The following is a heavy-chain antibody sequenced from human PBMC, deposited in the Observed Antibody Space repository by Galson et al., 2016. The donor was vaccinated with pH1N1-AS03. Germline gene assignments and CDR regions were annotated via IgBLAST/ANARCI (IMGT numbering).Heavy chain of an antibody. CDR2: VYPGLSS. D-gene: IGHD2-2*01. V-gene: IGHV4-61*02. CDR3: AREGCGARSTTGCYASGLGRRSYMDV. Sequence: TLSLTCAVSGDSIRSDTYAWSWIRQPAEKGLEWVGRVYPGLSSNYNPSLKGRVTISVETSKNQFSLKLRSVTAADTAVYYCAREGCGARSTTGCYASGLGRRSYMDVWGKGTTVTVSS. J-gene: IGHJ6*04. CDR1: GDSIRSDTYA.